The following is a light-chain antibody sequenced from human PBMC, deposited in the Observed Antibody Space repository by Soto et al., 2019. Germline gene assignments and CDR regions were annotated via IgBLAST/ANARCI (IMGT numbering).Light chain of an antibody. CDR1: QSVSSY. J-gene: IGKJ3*01. CDR3: HQRSNWALFT. V-gene: IGKV3-11*01. CDR2: DAS. Sequence: EIVLTQSPATLSLSPGERATLSCRASQSVSSYLAWYQQKPGQAPRLLIYDASNRATGIPARFSGSGSGTDFTLTISSLVPEDFAVYYCHQRSNWALFTFGPGTKVDIK.